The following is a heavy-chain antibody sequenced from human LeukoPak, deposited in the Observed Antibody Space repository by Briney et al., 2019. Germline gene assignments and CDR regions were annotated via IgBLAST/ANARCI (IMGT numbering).Heavy chain of an antibody. CDR2: IIPIFGTA. CDR1: GGTFSSYA. J-gene: IGHJ6*03. V-gene: IGHV1-69*05. D-gene: IGHD3-10*01. CDR3: ARGPAGRITMVRGVTTYYYYYMDV. Sequence: SVKVSCKASGGTFSSYAISWVRQAPGQGLEWMGGIIPIFGTANYAQKFQGRVTITTDESTSAAYMELSSLRSEDTAVYYCARGPAGRITMVRGVTTYYYYYMDVWGKGTTVTVSS.